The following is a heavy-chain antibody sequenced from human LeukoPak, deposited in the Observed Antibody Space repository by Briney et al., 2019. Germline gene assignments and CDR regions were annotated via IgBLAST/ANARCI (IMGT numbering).Heavy chain of an antibody. D-gene: IGHD1-20*01. J-gene: IGHJ5*02. V-gene: IGHV3-7*01. CDR2: IKQDGSEK. Sequence: GGSLRLSCAASGFTFSSYWMSWVRQAPGTGLEWVANIKQDGSEKHYVDSVRGRFTIYRDNAKNSLYLQMNSLRAEDTAVYYCAKDGSITGPFDPWGQGTLVTVSS. CDR3: AKDGSITGPFDP. CDR1: GFTFSSYW.